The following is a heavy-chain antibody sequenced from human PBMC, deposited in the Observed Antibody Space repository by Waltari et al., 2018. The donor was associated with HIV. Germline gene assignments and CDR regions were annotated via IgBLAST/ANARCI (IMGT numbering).Heavy chain of an antibody. CDR3: ARCLWFGGEYGMDV. CDR1: GGSISSYY. D-gene: IGHD3-10*01. J-gene: IGHJ6*02. Sequence: QVQLQESGPGLVKPSETLSLTCTVSGGSISSYYWSWIRQHPGKGLEWIGYIYDSGRTNYNPSRKSRVTISVDTSKNQFSLKLSSVTAADTAVYYCARCLWFGGEYGMDVWGQGTTVTVSS. V-gene: IGHV4-59*01. CDR2: IYDSGRT.